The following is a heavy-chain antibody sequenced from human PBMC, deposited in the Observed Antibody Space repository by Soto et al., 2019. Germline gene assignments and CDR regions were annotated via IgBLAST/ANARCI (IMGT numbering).Heavy chain of an antibody. D-gene: IGHD1-1*01. V-gene: IGHV3-23*01. CDR2: ISGSGGST. CDR3: AKMEGPTAYYYAMDV. J-gene: IGHJ6*02. CDR1: AFTFSNFG. Sequence: EVQLLESGGGLVQPGGSLRLSCRTSAFTFSNFGMTWVRQAPGKGLEWVSRISGSGGSTYYADSVKGRFAISRDNSKNTLYLQINSLRVEDTAVYYCAKMEGPTAYYYAMDVWGQGTTVTVSS.